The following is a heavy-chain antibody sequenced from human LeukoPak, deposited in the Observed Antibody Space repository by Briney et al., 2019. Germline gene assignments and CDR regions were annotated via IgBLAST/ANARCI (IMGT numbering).Heavy chain of an antibody. CDR3: ARVMGASWFFYLDV. V-gene: IGHV4-34*01. J-gene: IGHJ6*03. D-gene: IGHD3-16*02. CDR1: GGSFSGYY. CDR2: INHSGSSGST. Sequence: SETLSLTCAVYGGSFSGYYWSWIRQPPGEGLEWIGEINHSGSSGSTNYNPSLKSRVTMSVDTSKIQFSLKLSSVTAADTAVYYCARVMGASWFFYLDVWGKGTTVTVSS.